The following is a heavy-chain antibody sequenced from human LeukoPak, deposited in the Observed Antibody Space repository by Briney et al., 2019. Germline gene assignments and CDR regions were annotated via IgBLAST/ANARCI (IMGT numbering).Heavy chain of an antibody. CDR2: ISASSGST. CDR1: GFTLSTYA. Sequence: GGCLRLSSAAAGFTLSTYAMSWVRQAPEGGLGWVSSISASSGSTYYIGSVKGRFATSRDNSTNTLSVQKNSVRVQATAAYDRARVSRGFGELLPNYDYWGQGALVTVSS. V-gene: IGHV3-23*01. CDR3: ARVSRGFGELLPNYDY. J-gene: IGHJ4*02. D-gene: IGHD3-10*01.